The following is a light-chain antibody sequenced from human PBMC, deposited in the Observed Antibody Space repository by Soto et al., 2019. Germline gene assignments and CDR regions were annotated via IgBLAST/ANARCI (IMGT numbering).Light chain of an antibody. CDR1: QSVSSN. CDR3: QQYDSFSLT. CDR2: GAS. Sequence: EIVMTQSPATLSVSPGERATLSCRASQSVSSNLAWYQQKPGQAPRLLIYGASTRATGIPARFSGSGSGTDFSFTITSLQPEDIATYYCQQYDSFSLTFGGGTTVEI. V-gene: IGKV3-15*01. J-gene: IGKJ4*01.